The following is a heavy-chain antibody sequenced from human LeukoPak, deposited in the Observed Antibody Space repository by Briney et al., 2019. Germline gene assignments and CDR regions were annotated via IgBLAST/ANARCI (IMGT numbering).Heavy chain of an antibody. CDR1: GFTFSSYA. Sequence: GGSLRLFCAASGFTFSSYAMSWVRQAPGRGLECVSDISDGGGSTYYADSVKGRFTISRDNSKDTVYLQMNSLRAEDTAIYYCAKALRTSYYTSFDSWGQGTLVTVSS. CDR2: ISDGGGST. J-gene: IGHJ4*02. D-gene: IGHD2-2*02. V-gene: IGHV3-23*01. CDR3: AKALRTSYYTSFDS.